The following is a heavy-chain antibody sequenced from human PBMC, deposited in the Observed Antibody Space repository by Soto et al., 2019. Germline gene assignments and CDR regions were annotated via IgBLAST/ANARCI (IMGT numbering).Heavy chain of an antibody. V-gene: IGHV4-59*10. D-gene: IGHD1-26*01. CDR3: ARVMVGAPHTLYYYYYGMDV. CDR1: GGSFSAYY. Sequence: SEILSLTCDVYGGSFSAYYWSWIRQPQGKGLEWIGLIYNSGSTNYNPSLTSRVTMSVDTSKNQFSLKLSSVTAADTAVYYCARVMVGAPHTLYYYYYGMDVWGQGTTVTVSS. CDR2: IYNSGST. J-gene: IGHJ6*02.